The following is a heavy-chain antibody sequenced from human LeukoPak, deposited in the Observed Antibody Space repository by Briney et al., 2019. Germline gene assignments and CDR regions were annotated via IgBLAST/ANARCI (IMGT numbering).Heavy chain of an antibody. V-gene: IGHV3-30-3*01. CDR1: GFTFSSYA. CDR2: ISYDGSNK. Sequence: GRSLRLSCAASGFTFSSYAMHWVRQAPGKGLEWVAVISYDGSNKYYADSVKGRFTISRDNSKNTLYLQMNSLRAEDTAVYYRARDVTYYDSSGYHAYWGQGTLVTVSS. CDR3: ARDVTYYDSSGYHAY. D-gene: IGHD3-22*01. J-gene: IGHJ4*02.